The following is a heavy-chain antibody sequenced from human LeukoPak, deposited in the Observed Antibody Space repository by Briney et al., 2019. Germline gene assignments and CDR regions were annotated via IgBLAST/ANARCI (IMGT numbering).Heavy chain of an antibody. CDR1: GFTFSSYS. CDR2: ISSSSSYI. Sequence: GGSLRLSCAASGFTFSSYSMNWVRQAPGKGLEWVSSISSSSSYIYYADSVKGRFTISRDNAKNSLYLQMNSLRAEDTALYYCAKDNIPDAHDFWSGYRAYYYYGMDVWGQGTTVTVSS. J-gene: IGHJ6*02. V-gene: IGHV3-21*04. CDR3: AKDNIPDAHDFWSGYRAYYYYGMDV. D-gene: IGHD3-3*01.